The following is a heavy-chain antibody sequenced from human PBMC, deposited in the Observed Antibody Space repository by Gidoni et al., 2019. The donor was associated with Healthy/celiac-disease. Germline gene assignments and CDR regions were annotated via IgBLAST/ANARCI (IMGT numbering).Heavy chain of an antibody. CDR2: ISYDGSNK. V-gene: IGHV3-30*18. CDR3: AKSLSSIAVAGTPLDY. D-gene: IGHD6-19*01. CDR1: GFTFSSYG. Sequence: QVQLVESGGGVVQPGRYLSLSCAASGFTFSSYGMHWVRQVPGKGLEWVAVISYDGSNKYYADSVKGRFTISRDNSKNTLYLQMNSLRAEDTAVYYCAKSLSSIAVAGTPLDYWGQGTLVTVSS. J-gene: IGHJ4*02.